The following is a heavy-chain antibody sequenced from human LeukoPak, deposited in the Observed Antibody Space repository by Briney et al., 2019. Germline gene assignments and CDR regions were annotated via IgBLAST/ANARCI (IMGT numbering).Heavy chain of an antibody. V-gene: IGHV4-34*01. Sequence: SETLSLTCAVYGGSFSGYYWSWIRQPPGKGLEWIGEINHSGSTNYNPSLKSRVTISVDTSKNQFSLKLSSVTAADTAVYYCARGAAPRYYFDYWGQGTLVTVSS. CDR3: ARGAAPRYYFDY. CDR1: GGSFSGYY. CDR2: INHSGST. J-gene: IGHJ4*02.